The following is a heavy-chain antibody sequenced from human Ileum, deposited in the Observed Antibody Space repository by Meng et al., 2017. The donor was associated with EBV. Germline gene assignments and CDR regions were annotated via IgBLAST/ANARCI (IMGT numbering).Heavy chain of an antibody. CDR2: INTDNGET. CDR3: ASRPGFNIGPFDF. Sequence: QVQLVQLGAEVKKPGASVKLSCKASGYTFTRYPIHWVRQAPGQRPEWMGWINTDNGETEFSQKFQGRVTITRDTSVTTAYMELISLRSEDTAVYYCASRPGFNIGPFDFWGQGTLVTVSS. J-gene: IGHJ4*02. V-gene: IGHV1-3*04. D-gene: IGHD3/OR15-3a*01. CDR1: GYTFTRYP.